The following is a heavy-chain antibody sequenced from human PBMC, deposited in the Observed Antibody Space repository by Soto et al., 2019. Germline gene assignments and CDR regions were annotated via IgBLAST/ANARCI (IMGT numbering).Heavy chain of an antibody. Sequence: ASVKVSCKASGYSFTDYHIHWVRQAPGQGLEWLGRINPKSGGTSTAQKFQGWVTMTTDTSISTASMELTRLTSDDTAIYYCARGDSTDCSNGVCSFFYNHDMDVWGQGTTVTISS. D-gene: IGHD2-8*01. CDR1: GYSFTDYH. V-gene: IGHV1-2*04. J-gene: IGHJ6*02. CDR3: ARGDSTDCSNGVCSFFYNHDMDV. CDR2: INPKSGGT.